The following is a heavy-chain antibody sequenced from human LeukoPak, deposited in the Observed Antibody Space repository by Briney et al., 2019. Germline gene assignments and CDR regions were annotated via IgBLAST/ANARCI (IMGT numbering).Heavy chain of an antibody. Sequence: ASVKVSCKASGYTFTSYHITWVRQAPGQGLEWMGWMNPNSGNTGYAQKFQGRVTMTRNTSISTAYMELSSLRSEDTAVYYCASFGYYYDSSGYPVGYWGQGTLVTVSS. CDR2: MNPNSGNT. J-gene: IGHJ4*02. D-gene: IGHD3-22*01. CDR3: ASFGYYYDSSGYPVGY. CDR1: GYTFTSYH. V-gene: IGHV1-8*02.